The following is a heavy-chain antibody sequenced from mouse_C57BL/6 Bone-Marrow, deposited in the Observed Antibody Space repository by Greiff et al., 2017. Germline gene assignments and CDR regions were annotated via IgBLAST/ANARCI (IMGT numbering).Heavy chain of an antibody. D-gene: IGHD2-5*01. V-gene: IGHV1-53*01. Sequence: QVQLQQPGTELVKPGASVKLSCKASGYTFTSYWMHWVKPRPGQGLEWIGNIHPSTGGTTYNEKFKSKATLTVDKSSSTAYMQLSSLTSEDSAVYYCARSSNYCYYYAMDYWGQGTSGTVSS. CDR1: GYTFTSYW. J-gene: IGHJ4*01. CDR3: ARSSNYCYYYAMDY. CDR2: IHPSTGGT.